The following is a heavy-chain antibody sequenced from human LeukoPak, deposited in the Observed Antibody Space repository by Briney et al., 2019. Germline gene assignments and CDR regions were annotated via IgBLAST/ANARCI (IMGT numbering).Heavy chain of an antibody. CDR3: ARIIVVVPASMRGGFDY. J-gene: IGHJ4*02. CDR1: GGSISSGDYY. V-gene: IGHV4-31*01. D-gene: IGHD2-2*01. Sequence: SETLSLTCTVSGGSISSGDYYWSWIRQHPGKGLEWIGYIFYSGGTYYNPSLKSQVTISVDTSKNQFSLNLSSVTAADTAVYYCARIIVVVPASMRGGFDYWGQGTLVTVSS. CDR2: IFYSGGT.